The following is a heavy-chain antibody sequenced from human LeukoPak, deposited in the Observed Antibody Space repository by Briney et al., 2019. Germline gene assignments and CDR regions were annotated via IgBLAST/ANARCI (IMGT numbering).Heavy chain of an antibody. CDR2: ISGSGGST. D-gene: IGHD5-18*01. Sequence: TGGSLRLSCAASGFTVSSNYMSWVRQAPGKGLEWVSAISGSGGSTYYADSVKGRFTISRDNSKNTLYLQMNSLRAEDTAVYYCAKDGGTAMAYYYGMDVWGQGTTVTVSS. V-gene: IGHV3-23*01. CDR1: GFTVSSNY. J-gene: IGHJ6*02. CDR3: AKDGGTAMAYYYGMDV.